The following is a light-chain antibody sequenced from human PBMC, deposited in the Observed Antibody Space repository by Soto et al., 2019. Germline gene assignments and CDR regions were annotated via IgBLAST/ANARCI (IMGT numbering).Light chain of an antibody. J-gene: IGKJ5*01. CDR2: DAY. Sequence: EVVSTQSPVTLSLSPGARATVSSRASQSFRGLLAWYQQKPGQAPRLLIYDAYNRATGIPPRFSGSGSGTDFTLTISSLEPEDSAVYYCQQRHMWPITFGQGTRVEIK. V-gene: IGKV3-11*01. CDR1: QSFRGL. CDR3: QQRHMWPIT.